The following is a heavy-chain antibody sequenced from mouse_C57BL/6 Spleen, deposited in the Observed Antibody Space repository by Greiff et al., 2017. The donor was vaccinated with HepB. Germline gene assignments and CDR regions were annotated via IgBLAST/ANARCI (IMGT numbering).Heavy chain of an antibody. CDR3: ERSLYSGSSVYYFDY. D-gene: IGHD1-1*01. J-gene: IGHJ2*01. CDR2: IHPNSGST. V-gene: IGHV1-64*01. Sequence: VQLQQPGAELVKPGASVKLSCKASGYTFTSYWMHWVKQRPGQGLEWIGMIHPNSGSTNYNEKFKSKATLPVDKSSSTAYMQLSSLTSEDSAVYYCERSLYSGSSVYYFDYWGQGTTLTVSS. CDR1: GYTFTSYW.